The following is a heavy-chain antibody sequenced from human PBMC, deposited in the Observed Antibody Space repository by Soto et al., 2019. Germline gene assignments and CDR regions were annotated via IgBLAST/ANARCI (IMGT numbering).Heavy chain of an antibody. J-gene: IGHJ3*02. CDR3: ARGVRITMVRGGKKPVPVAFDI. V-gene: IGHV4-34*01. CDR1: GGSFSGYY. D-gene: IGHD3-10*01. Sequence: SETLSLTCAVYGGSFSGYYWSWIRQPPGKGLEWIGEINHSGSTNYNPSLKSRVTISVDTSKNQFSLKLSSVTAADTAVYYCARGVRITMVRGGKKPVPVAFDIWGQGTMVTVSS. CDR2: INHSGST.